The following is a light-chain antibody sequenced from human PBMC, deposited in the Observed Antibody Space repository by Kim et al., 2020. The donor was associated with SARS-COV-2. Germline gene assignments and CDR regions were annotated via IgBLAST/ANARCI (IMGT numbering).Light chain of an antibody. J-gene: IGLJ2*01. Sequence: QSVLTQPPSASGTPGQRVTIYCSGSRSNIGANNVNWYKQVPGMAPKLLMFLNNQRPSGVPDRISGSKSGTSDSLAITGLQSEDEADYYCATWDAGLDGPVFGGGTQLTVL. CDR3: ATWDAGLDGPV. CDR1: RSNIGANN. CDR2: LNN. V-gene: IGLV1-44*01.